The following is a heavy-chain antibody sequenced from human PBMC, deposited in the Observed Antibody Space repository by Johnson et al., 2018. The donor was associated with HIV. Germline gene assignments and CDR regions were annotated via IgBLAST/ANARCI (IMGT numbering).Heavy chain of an antibody. D-gene: IGHD3-10*01. Sequence: VQLVESGGGLVQPGGSLRLSCAASGFTFSSYDMHWVRQATGKGLEWVSAIGTAGDTYYPGSVKGRFTISRENAKNSLYLQMTSLRAGDTAVYYCARTNGYYGSGRGSLFYFDIWGQGTMVTVS. CDR1: GFTFSSYD. CDR2: IGTAGDT. J-gene: IGHJ3*02. CDR3: ARTNGYYGSGRGSLFYFDI. V-gene: IGHV3-13*01.